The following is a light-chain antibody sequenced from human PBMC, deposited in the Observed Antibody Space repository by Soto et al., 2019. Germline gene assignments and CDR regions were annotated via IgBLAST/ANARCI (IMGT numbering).Light chain of an antibody. CDR2: DAS. CDR3: HQRNNWPYT. J-gene: IGKJ2*01. Sequence: EVVLTQSPATLSLSPGERATLSCRASQSVNSYLAWYQQRLGQAPRLLIYDASNRATGIPARFSGSGSGTDFTLTITSLEPEDLAVYYCHQRNNWPYTFGQGTKLETK. CDR1: QSVNSY. V-gene: IGKV3-11*01.